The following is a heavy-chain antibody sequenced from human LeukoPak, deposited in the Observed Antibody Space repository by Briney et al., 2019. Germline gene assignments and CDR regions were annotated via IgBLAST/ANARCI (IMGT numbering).Heavy chain of an antibody. J-gene: IGHJ4*02. Sequence: QPGGSLRLSCAASGFTFSNYGMHWVRQAPGKGLEWVAVIWYDGSNKYHADSVKGRFTISRDNSRNTLYLQMNSLRAEDTAVYYCARDPAVGAVAARVYFDYWGQGTLVTVSS. D-gene: IGHD6-19*01. CDR2: IWYDGSNK. V-gene: IGHV3-33*01. CDR1: GFTFSNYG. CDR3: ARDPAVGAVAARVYFDY.